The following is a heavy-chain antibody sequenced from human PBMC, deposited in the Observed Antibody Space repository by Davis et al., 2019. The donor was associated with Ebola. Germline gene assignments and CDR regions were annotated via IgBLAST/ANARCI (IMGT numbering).Heavy chain of an antibody. CDR3: VRGYGASY. CDR2: ISGSGDST. J-gene: IGHJ4*02. D-gene: IGHD4-17*01. CDR1: GFTFSSYA. Sequence: GESLKISCAASGFTFSSYAMSWVRQAPGKGLEWVSAISGSGDSTYYADSVKGRFTISRDNAKNSLFLQLNSLGDEDTAVYYCVRGYGASYWGPGTLVTVSS. V-gene: IGHV3-23*01.